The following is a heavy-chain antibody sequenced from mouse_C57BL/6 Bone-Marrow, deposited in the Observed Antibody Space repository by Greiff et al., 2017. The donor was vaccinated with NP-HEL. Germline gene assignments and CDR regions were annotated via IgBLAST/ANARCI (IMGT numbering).Heavy chain of an antibody. J-gene: IGHJ3*01. CDR1: GFTFSSYA. D-gene: IGHD3-3*01. CDR3: ARERAFAY. CDR2: ISDGGSYT. V-gene: IGHV5-4*01. Sequence: EVKVVESGGGLVKPGGSLKLSCAASGFTFSSYAMSWVRQTPEKRLEWVATISDGGSYTYYPDNVKGRFTISRDNAKNNLYLQMSHLKSEDTAMYYCARERAFAYWGQGTLVTVSA.